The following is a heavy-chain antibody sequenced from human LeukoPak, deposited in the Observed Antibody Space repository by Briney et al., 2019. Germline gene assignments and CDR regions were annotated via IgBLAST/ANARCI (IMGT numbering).Heavy chain of an antibody. V-gene: IGHV4-38-2*01. CDR1: GYSISSGYY. J-gene: IGHJ3*02. D-gene: IGHD6-6*01. CDR2: IYHSEST. CDR3: ARRPRGSSAGAFDI. Sequence: PSETLSLTCAVSGYSISSGYYWGWIRQPPGKGLEWIGNIYHSESTYYNPSLKSRVTISVDTSKNEFSLKLSSVTAADTAVYYCARRPRGSSAGAFDIWGQGTMVTVSS.